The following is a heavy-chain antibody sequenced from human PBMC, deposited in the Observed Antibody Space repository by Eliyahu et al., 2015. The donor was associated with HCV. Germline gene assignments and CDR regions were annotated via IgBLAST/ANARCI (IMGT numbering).Heavy chain of an antibody. CDR2: VRYKADSXAT. V-gene: IGHV3-73*02. D-gene: IGHD4-17*01. Sequence: DVQLVESGGGLVQPGGSLKLSCSASGFSFSASTIXWVRPAPGKGLEWVGXVRYKADSXATAYAASVTGRFTXSRDDSKNTXYLQMNSLKSEDTAVYYCVRPAITVTTDTDWYFDLWGRGTLVTVSS. J-gene: IGHJ2*01. CDR3: VRPAITVTTDTDWYFDL. CDR1: GFSFSAST.